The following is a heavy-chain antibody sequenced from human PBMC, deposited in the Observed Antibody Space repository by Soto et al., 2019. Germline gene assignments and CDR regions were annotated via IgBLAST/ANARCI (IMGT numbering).Heavy chain of an antibody. CDR3: TRDSFDGYVYCGMDV. CDR1: GFTFSSYW. V-gene: IGHV3-74*01. Sequence: EVQLVESGGGLVQPGGSLRLSCAASGFTFSSYWMHWVRQVSGKGLVWVSRINIDGTSTSYADSVKGRFTISRDNAKNTMYLQMSSLRAEDTAVYYFTRDSFDGYVYCGMDVWGHGTRVTVSS. D-gene: IGHD3-22*01. CDR2: INIDGTST. J-gene: IGHJ6*02.